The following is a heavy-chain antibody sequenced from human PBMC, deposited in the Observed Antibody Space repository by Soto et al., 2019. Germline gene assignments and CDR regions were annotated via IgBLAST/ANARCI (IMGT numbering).Heavy chain of an antibody. D-gene: IGHD2-2*01. J-gene: IGHJ4*02. Sequence: SETLSLTCAVYGGSFSGDYWSWLRHPPGEGLEWIGGINHRASTNYNPSRKRRVTMSVDTSQNQFSLKLSSVTAADTAVDYCARVTPAAPFDYWGQGTVITVAS. CDR1: GGSFSGDY. CDR3: ARVTPAAPFDY. V-gene: IGHV4-34*01. CDR2: INHRAST.